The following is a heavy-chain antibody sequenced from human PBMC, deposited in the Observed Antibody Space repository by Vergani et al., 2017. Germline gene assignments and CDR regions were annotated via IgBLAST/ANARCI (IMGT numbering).Heavy chain of an antibody. CDR3: TRSECSGTTCYGHYFDL. Sequence: LVESGGGLAQPGGSLRVSCSASGLRVTTYYMSWVRQAPGKGLEWVSVIKSDGRTSYAESVRGRFTISRDTSRNAVYLQMNILRVEDTGVYYCTRSECSGTTCYGHYFDLWGHGILVTVSS. D-gene: IGHD2-15*01. CDR1: GLRVTTYY. J-gene: IGHJ4*01. V-gene: IGHV3-66*02. CDR2: IKSDGRT.